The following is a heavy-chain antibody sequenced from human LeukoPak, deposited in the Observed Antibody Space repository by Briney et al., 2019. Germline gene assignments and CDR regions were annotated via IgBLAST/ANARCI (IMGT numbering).Heavy chain of an antibody. CDR3: ATWREWEPQLDH. CDR1: GFTFSSYY. Sequence: GGSLGLSCAASGFTFSSYYIHWARQAPGKGLVWVSRIDSDGNITTYADSVKGRFTISRDNAKNTLYLQMNSLRAEDTAVYYCATWREWEPQLDHWGQGALVTVSS. V-gene: IGHV3-74*01. CDR2: IDSDGNIT. D-gene: IGHD1-26*01. J-gene: IGHJ4*02.